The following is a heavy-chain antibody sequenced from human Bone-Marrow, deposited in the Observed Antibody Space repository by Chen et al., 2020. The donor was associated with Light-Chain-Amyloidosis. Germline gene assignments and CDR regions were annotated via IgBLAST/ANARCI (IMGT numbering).Heavy chain of an antibody. CDR2: INEDGSES. Sequence: EAQLEESGGGLVQPGGSLRLSCADSEFTFSSYWMSWVRHAPGKGLEWVANINEDGSESYYADSVMGRFTISRDNAKDSVYLQMNSLRPEDTAVYYCTTSSGGDWGQGTLVTVSS. CDR1: EFTFSSYW. D-gene: IGHD3-10*01. CDR3: TTSSGGD. V-gene: IGHV3-7*03. J-gene: IGHJ4*02.